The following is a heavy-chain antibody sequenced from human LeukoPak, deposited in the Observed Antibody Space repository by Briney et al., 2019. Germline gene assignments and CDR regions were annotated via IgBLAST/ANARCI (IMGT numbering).Heavy chain of an antibody. Sequence: ASVKVSCKASGGTFSSYAISWVRQAPGQGLEWMGGIIPIFGTVNYAQKFQGRVTITADKSTSTAYMELSSLRSEDTAVYYCARDVVATTYNDAFDIWGQGTMVTVSS. J-gene: IGHJ3*02. D-gene: IGHD5-12*01. CDR1: GGTFSSYA. CDR3: ARDVVATTYNDAFDI. CDR2: IIPIFGTV. V-gene: IGHV1-69*06.